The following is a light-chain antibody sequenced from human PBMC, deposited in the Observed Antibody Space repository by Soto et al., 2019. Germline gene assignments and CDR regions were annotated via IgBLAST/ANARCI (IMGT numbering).Light chain of an antibody. CDR3: QQYKDWPPLT. Sequence: EIVMTQSPLTLSVSPGERATLSCRASQNININLAWYQQRPGQAPRVLIYGASSRPSGIPDRFSGSGSGTDFDLTINSLELDDFAFYYYQQYKDWPPLTFGGGTKVEIK. CDR2: GAS. V-gene: IGKV3D-15*01. CDR1: QNININ. J-gene: IGKJ4*01.